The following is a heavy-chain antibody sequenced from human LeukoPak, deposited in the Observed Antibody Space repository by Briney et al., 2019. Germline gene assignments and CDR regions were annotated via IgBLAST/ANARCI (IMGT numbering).Heavy chain of an antibody. J-gene: IGHJ6*02. V-gene: IGHV1-8*01. CDR1: GYTFTSYD. CDR2: MNPNSGNT. CDR3: ARAQTYYYDSSGPGSRDSDGMDV. Sequence: GASVKVSCKASGYTFTSYDINWVRQATGQGLEWMGWMNPNSGNTGYAQKFQGRVTMTRDTSKSTAYMELSSLRSEDTAVYYCARAQTYYYDSSGPGSRDSDGMDVWGQGTTVTVSS. D-gene: IGHD3-22*01.